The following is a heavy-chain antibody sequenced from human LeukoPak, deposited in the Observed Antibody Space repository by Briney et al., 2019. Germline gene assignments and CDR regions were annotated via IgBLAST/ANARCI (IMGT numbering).Heavy chain of an antibody. J-gene: IGHJ5*02. Sequence: PSETLSLTCTVSGGSISSYYWSWIRQPPGKGLEWIGRIYTSGSTNYNPSLKSRVTISVDTSKNQFSLKLSSVTAADTAVYYCAREVAAAGTIWFDPWGQGTLVTVSS. V-gene: IGHV4-4*08. D-gene: IGHD6-13*01. CDR1: GGSISSYY. CDR2: IYTSGST. CDR3: AREVAAAGTIWFDP.